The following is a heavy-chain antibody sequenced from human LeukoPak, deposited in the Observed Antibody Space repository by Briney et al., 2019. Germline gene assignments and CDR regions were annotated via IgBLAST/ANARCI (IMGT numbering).Heavy chain of an antibody. D-gene: IGHD3-3*01. CDR2: IRYDGSNK. Sequence: GGSLRLSCAASGFTFSSYGMHWVRQAPGKGLEWVAFIRYDGSNKYYADSVKGRFTISRDNSKNTLYLQMNSLRAEDTAVYYCAKDYDSWSGRLDYWGQGTLVTVSS. CDR1: GFTFSSYG. J-gene: IGHJ4*02. V-gene: IGHV3-30*02. CDR3: AKDYDSWSGRLDY.